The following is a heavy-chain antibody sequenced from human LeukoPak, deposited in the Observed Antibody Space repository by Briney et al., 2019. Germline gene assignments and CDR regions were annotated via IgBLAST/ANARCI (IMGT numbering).Heavy chain of an antibody. V-gene: IGHV4-34*01. J-gene: IGHJ4*02. Sequence: SETLSLTCAVYGGSITGYYWSWIRQTPGRGLEWVGEIHYTGATSYNPSLKSRATISTDTSKNQFSPRLSSVTAADTAVYYCARGNILTGYCFDFWGQGALVTVSS. D-gene: IGHD3-9*01. CDR2: IHYTGAT. CDR3: ARGNILTGYCFDF. CDR1: GGSITGYY.